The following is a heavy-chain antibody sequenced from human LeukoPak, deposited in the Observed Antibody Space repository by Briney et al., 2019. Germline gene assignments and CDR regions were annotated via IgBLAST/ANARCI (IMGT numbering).Heavy chain of an antibody. CDR3: ARSPRGVRAFTWFDP. Sequence: PGGSLRLSCAGSGFTFSSYEMNWVRQAPGKGLEWVSSISSSSSFIYYAESIKGRFTISRDNAKNSLFLQMNNLRAEDTAIYYCARSPRGVRAFTWFDPWGQGTLVTVPS. CDR2: ISSSSSFI. J-gene: IGHJ5*02. D-gene: IGHD3-10*01. V-gene: IGHV3-21*01. CDR1: GFTFSSYE.